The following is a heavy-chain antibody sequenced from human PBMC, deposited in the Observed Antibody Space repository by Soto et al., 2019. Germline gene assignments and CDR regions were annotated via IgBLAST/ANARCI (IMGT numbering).Heavy chain of an antibody. CDR3: AREENCSGGTCYSEYFHR. J-gene: IGHJ1*01. V-gene: IGHV1-46*01. CDR2: VNPSGGST. CDR1: GYLFTAYS. D-gene: IGHD2-15*01. Sequence: ASVKVSCKASGYLFTAYSMHWVRLAPGQGLEWMGVVNPSGGSTKYAQNFQGRVTMARDTSTTTIYMELSSLRSDDTAIYYCAREENCSGGTCYSEYFHRWGQGTLVTVSS.